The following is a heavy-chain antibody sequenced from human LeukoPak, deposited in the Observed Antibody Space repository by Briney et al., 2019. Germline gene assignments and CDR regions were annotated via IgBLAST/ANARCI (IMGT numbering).Heavy chain of an antibody. J-gene: IGHJ4*02. CDR3: AASGGS. V-gene: IGHV4-61*02. CDR2: IYTSGST. D-gene: IGHD3-10*01. CDR1: GGSVSSGSDF. Sequence: SETLSLTCSVSGGSVSSGSDFWIWIRQPAGKGLEWIGRIYTSGSTTYNPSLKSRVTISLDTTKNQFSLTLSSVTAADTAVYYCAASGGSWGQGTLVTVSS.